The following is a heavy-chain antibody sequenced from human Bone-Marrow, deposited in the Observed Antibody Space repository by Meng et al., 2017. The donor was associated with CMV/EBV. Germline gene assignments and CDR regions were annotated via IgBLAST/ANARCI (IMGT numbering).Heavy chain of an antibody. CDR1: GGSFSGYY. J-gene: IGHJ4*02. Sequence: GSLRLSCAVYGGSFSGYYWSWIRQPPGKGLEWIGEINHSGSTNYNPSLKSRVTISVDTSKNQFSLKLSSVTAADSAVYYCAREGYHSSLDSWGQGTLVTVSS. CDR3: AREGYHSSLDS. V-gene: IGHV4-34*01. CDR2: INHSGST. D-gene: IGHD5-18*01.